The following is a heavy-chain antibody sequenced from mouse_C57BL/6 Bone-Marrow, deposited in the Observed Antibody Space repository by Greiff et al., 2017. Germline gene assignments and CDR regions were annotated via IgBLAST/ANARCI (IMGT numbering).Heavy chain of an antibody. CDR3: ARAPFLY. CDR2: ISYDGSN. V-gene: IGHV3-6*01. J-gene: IGHJ2*01. Sequence: EVHLVESGPSLVKPSQSLSLTCSVTGYSITSGYYWNWIRQFPGNKLEWMGYISYDGSNNYNPSLKNRISITRDTSKNQFFLKLNSVTTEDTATYYCARAPFLYWGQGTTLTVSS. CDR1: GYSITSGYY.